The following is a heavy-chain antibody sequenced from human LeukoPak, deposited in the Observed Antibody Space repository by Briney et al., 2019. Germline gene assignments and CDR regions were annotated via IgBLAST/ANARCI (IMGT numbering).Heavy chain of an antibody. CDR2: ISGSIGTT. J-gene: IGHJ3*02. CDR3: ARPPSTTWIHDAFDI. Sequence: QSGGSLRLSCAASGFTFSSYAMSWVRQAPGKWLEWVSGISGSIGTTYYADSVKGRFTISKDNSKNTLYLQKNSLRTEDTAVYYCARPPSTTWIHDAFDIWGQGTMVTVSS. D-gene: IGHD1-1*01. CDR1: GFTFSSYA. V-gene: IGHV3-23*01.